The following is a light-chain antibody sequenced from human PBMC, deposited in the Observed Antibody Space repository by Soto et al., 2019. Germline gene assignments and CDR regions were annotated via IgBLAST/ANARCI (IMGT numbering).Light chain of an antibody. CDR2: DAS. Sequence: DIHMTQSPSTLSASVGDRGTITCRASQSISNWLAWYQQRPGTAPNLLIFDASTLESGVPSRFSGSGSGTEFTLTISGLQPDDFATYYCQQYNTSPWTFGQGTKVDIK. V-gene: IGKV1-5*01. CDR1: QSISNW. J-gene: IGKJ1*01. CDR3: QQYNTSPWT.